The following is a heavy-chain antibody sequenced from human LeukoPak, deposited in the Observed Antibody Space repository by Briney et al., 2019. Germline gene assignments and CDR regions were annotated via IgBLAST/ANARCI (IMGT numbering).Heavy chain of an antibody. V-gene: IGHV3-33*01. Sequence: GRSLRLSCAASGFTFSSYGMHWVRQAPGKGLEWVAVIWYDGSNKYYADSVKGRFTISRDNSKNTLYLQMNSMRAEDTAVYYCERDWDSSLDYWGQGTLDTVSS. CDR2: IWYDGSNK. CDR3: ERDWDSSLDY. CDR1: GFTFSSYG. J-gene: IGHJ4*02. D-gene: IGHD6-13*01.